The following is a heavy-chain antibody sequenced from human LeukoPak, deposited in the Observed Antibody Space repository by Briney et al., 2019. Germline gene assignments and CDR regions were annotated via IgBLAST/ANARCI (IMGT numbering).Heavy chain of an antibody. CDR1: GFTFSMYA. CDR3: AKDSVGVAGPDY. Sequence: PGGSLRLSCAASGFTFSMYARSWVRQAPGKGLEWVSVISVDGGGTYYADSVKGRFTISRDNSKSTLYLQMNSLRAEDTAVYYCAKDSVGVAGPDYWGQGSLVTVSS. V-gene: IGHV3-23*01. CDR2: ISVDGGGT. J-gene: IGHJ4*02. D-gene: IGHD6-19*01.